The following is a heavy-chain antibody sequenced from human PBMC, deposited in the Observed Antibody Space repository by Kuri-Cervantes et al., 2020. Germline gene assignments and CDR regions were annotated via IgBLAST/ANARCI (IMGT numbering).Heavy chain of an antibody. CDR3: AKGRGGYSGSLFDY. CDR2: INHSGST. J-gene: IGHJ4*02. Sequence: SQTLSLTCAVYGGSFSGYYWSWIRQPPGKGLEWIGEINHSGSTNYNPSLKSRVTISVDTSKNQFSLKLSSVTAADTALYYCAKGRGGYSGSLFDYWGQGILVTVSS. V-gene: IGHV4-34*01. D-gene: IGHD1-26*01. CDR1: GGSFSGYY.